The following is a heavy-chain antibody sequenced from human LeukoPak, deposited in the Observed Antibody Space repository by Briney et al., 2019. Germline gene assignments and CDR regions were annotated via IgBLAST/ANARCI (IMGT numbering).Heavy chain of an antibody. CDR2: IYYSGSI. CDR3: ARGTMVRGALFDY. Sequence: PSQTLSLTCTVSGGSISSGDYYWSWIRQPPGKGLEWIGYIYYSGSIYYNPSLKSRVTISVDTSKNQFSLKLSSVTAADTAVYYCARGTMVRGALFDYWGQGTLVTVSS. V-gene: IGHV4-30-4*01. CDR1: GGSISSGDYY. J-gene: IGHJ4*02. D-gene: IGHD3-10*01.